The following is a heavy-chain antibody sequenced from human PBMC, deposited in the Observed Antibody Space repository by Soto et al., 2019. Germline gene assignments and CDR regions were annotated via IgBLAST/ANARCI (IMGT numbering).Heavy chain of an antibody. CDR1: GFTFNTFA. CDR2: ISDYGVTT. J-gene: IGHJ6*02. D-gene: IGHD6-6*01. Sequence: EIQLLESGGGLVQPGGSLKLSCAASGFTFNTFAMGWVRQVAGKGLEWGSSISDYGVTTYYTDSVKGRFTISRDNSRPTLFLQMSSLRVEDTAIYYGAKYGAVAARPTYYYGMDVWGRGTTVTVSS. V-gene: IGHV3-23*01. CDR3: AKYGAVAARPTYYYGMDV.